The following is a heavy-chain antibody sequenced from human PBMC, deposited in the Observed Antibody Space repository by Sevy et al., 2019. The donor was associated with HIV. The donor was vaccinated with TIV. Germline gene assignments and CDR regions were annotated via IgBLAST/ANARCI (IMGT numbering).Heavy chain of an antibody. CDR1: GFTFSSYG. J-gene: IGHJ6*02. V-gene: IGHV3-30*18. CDR3: AKVGFVWARVGSSGGMDV. D-gene: IGHD6-6*01. Sequence: GGSLRLSCAASGFTFSSYGMHWVRQAPGKGLEWVAVISYDGSNKYYADSVKGRFTISRDNSKNTLYLQMNSLRAEDTAVYYCAKVGFVWARVGSSGGMDVWGQGTTVTVSS. CDR2: ISYDGSNK.